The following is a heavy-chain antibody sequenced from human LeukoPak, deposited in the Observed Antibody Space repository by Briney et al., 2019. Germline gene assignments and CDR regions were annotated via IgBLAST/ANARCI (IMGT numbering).Heavy chain of an antibody. J-gene: IGHJ4*02. CDR1: GFTFSSSG. CDR2: ISYDGFSK. D-gene: IGHD3-22*01. CDR3: ARARYDSSGYYSNYDF. Sequence: GGSLRLSCAASGFTFSSSGIHWVRQAPGKGLEWVAVISYDGFSKYYADSVKGRFTISRDNAKNSLYLQMNSLRAEDTAVYYCARARYDSSGYYSNYDFWGQGTLVTVSS. V-gene: IGHV3-30*03.